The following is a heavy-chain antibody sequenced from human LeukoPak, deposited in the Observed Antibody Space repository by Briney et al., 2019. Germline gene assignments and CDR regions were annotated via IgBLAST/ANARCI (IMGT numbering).Heavy chain of an antibody. V-gene: IGHV4-61*02. CDR3: ASLYRAGYYMDV. J-gene: IGHJ6*03. CDR2: TYTSGST. Sequence: SETLSLTCTVSGGSISSGSYYWSWIRQPAGKGLEWIGRTYTSGSTNYNPSLKSRVTISVDTSKNQFSLKLSSATAADTAVYYCASLYRAGYYMDVWGKGTTVTVSS. CDR1: GGSISSGSYY. D-gene: IGHD6-19*01.